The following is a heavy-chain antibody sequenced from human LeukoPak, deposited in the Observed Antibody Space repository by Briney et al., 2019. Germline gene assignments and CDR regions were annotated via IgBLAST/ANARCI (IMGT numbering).Heavy chain of an antibody. CDR2: IYGGGSS. J-gene: IGHJ4*02. CDR1: GFTVSSNF. V-gene: IGHV3-53*01. D-gene: IGHD2-15*01. CDR3: ARVATLYYFDY. Sequence: GGSLRLSCAASGFTVSSNFMNWVRQAPGKGLEWVSIIYGGGSSYYADSVKGRFTISRDNSKNTLYLQMNSLRAEDTVVYYCARVATLYYFDYWGQGTLVTVSS.